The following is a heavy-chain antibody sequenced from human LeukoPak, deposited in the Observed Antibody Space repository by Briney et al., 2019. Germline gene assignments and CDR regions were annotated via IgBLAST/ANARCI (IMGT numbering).Heavy chain of an antibody. Sequence: ASVKVSCKAYGYTFTSYAMHWVRQAPGQGLEWMGWINAGNGNTKYSQKFQGRVTITRDTSASTAYMELSSLRSEDTAVYYCARELGKRSSGWFYYFEYWGQGTLVTVSS. CDR3: ARELGKRSSGWFYYFEY. D-gene: IGHD6-19*01. CDR2: INAGNGNT. J-gene: IGHJ4*02. CDR1: GYTFTSYA. V-gene: IGHV1-3*01.